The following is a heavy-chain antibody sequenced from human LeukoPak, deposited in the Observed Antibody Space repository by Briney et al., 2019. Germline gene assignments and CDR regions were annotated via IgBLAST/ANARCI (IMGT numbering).Heavy chain of an antibody. V-gene: IGHV4-39*01. Sequence: SETLSLTCAVSGGSISSSSYYWGWIRQPPGKGLGWIGSIYYSGSTYYNPSFKSRVTISVDTSKNQFSLQLSSVTAADTAVYYCARGDFGVPLDYWGQGTLVTVSS. D-gene: IGHD3-3*01. J-gene: IGHJ4*02. CDR1: GGSISSSSYY. CDR2: IYYSGST. CDR3: ARGDFGVPLDY.